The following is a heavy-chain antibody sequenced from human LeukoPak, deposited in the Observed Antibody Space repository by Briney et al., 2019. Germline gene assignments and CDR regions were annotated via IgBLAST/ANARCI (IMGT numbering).Heavy chain of an antibody. CDR1: GGSIINSNW. D-gene: IGHD3-10*01. CDR3: SRGGSGIPFDY. J-gene: IGHJ4*02. V-gene: IGHV4-4*02. CDR2: IDHSGST. Sequence: SGTLSLTCAVSGGSIINSNWWSWVRQPPGKGLEWIGEIDHSGSTSYNPSLKSRVTISLDTSKNQFSLKLSSVTAADTAVYYCSRGGSGIPFDYWGQGTLVTVSS.